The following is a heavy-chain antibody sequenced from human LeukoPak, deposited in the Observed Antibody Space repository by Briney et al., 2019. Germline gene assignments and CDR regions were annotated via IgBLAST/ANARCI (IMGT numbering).Heavy chain of an antibody. J-gene: IGHJ4*02. CDR3: ARDRYCSGGSCYAVDY. CDR1: GFTFTSYW. V-gene: IGHV3-74*01. D-gene: IGHD2-15*01. CDR2: INSDGSST. Sequence: GGSLRLSCAASGFTFTSYWMHGVRQAPGKGLVWVSRINSDGSSTSYADSVKGRFTISRDNAKNTLYLQMNSLRAEDTAVYYCARDRYCSGGSCYAVDYWGQGTLVTVSS.